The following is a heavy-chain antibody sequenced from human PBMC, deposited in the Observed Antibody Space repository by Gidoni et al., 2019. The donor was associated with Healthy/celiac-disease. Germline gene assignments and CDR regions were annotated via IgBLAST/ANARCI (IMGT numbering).Heavy chain of an antibody. J-gene: IGHJ4*02. V-gene: IGHV3-30-3*01. CDR2: ISYDGSNK. Sequence: QVQLVESGGGVVQPGWSRRPSCAASGFTFSSFAMHWVRQAPGKGLGWVAVISYDGSNKYYADSVKGRFTISRDNSKNTLYLQMNSLRAEDTAVYYCARDCIAAAGTFDYWGQGTLVTVSS. CDR3: ARDCIAAAGTFDY. D-gene: IGHD6-13*01. CDR1: GFTFSSFA.